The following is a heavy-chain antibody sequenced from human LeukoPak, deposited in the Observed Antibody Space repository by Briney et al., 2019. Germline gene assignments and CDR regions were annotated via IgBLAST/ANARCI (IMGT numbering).Heavy chain of an antibody. V-gene: IGHV3-7*01. CDR3: ARDGPDPRYYYDSSGSPGAFDI. D-gene: IGHD3-22*01. CDR2: INQDESEK. Sequence: GGSLRLSWAASGFTFSDFWMSWVRQAPGKGLEGVADINQDESEKYYVDSMRGRFTISRDNAENSLYLQMNSLRAEDTAVYYCARDGPDPRYYYDSSGSPGAFDIWGQGTMVTVSS. J-gene: IGHJ3*02. CDR1: GFTFSDFW.